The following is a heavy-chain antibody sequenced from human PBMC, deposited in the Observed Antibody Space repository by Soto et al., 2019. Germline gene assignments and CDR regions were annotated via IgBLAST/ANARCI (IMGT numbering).Heavy chain of an antibody. Sequence: ASVKVSCKASGYTFTSYGISWVRQAPGQGLEWMGWISAYNGNTNYAQKFQGRVTITADESTSTAYMELSSLRSEDTAVYYCARAGSSDAFDIWGQGTMVTVSS. D-gene: IGHD6-13*01. CDR2: ISAYNGNT. CDR3: ARAGSSDAFDI. V-gene: IGHV1-18*01. CDR1: GYTFTSYG. J-gene: IGHJ3*02.